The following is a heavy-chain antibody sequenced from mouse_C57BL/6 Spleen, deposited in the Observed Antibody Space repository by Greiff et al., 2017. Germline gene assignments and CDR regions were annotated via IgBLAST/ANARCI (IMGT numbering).Heavy chain of an antibody. CDR1: GYTFTSYW. CDR3: ARKYYDYLFFDY. J-gene: IGHJ2*01. V-gene: IGHV1-55*01. D-gene: IGHD2-4*01. Sequence: VQLQQPGAELVKPGASVKMSCKASGYTFTSYWITWVKQRPGQGLEWIGDIYPGSGSTNYNEKFKSKATLTVDTSSSTAYMQLSSLTSEDSAVYYCARKYYDYLFFDYWGQGTTLTVSS. CDR2: IYPGSGST.